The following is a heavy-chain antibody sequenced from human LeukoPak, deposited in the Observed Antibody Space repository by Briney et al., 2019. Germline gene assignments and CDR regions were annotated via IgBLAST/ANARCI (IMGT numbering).Heavy chain of an antibody. J-gene: IGHJ4*02. Sequence: HWESLKISCKGSGYTFTNYWISWVRQMPGKRLEWMGRIDPSDSYTNYNPSFRGHITISADKSSSTAYLHWSSLKASDTAMYFCARQCSGYDYYFDYWGQGIVATVSS. V-gene: IGHV5-10-1*01. CDR1: GYTFTNYW. D-gene: IGHD5-12*01. CDR3: ARQCSGYDYYFDY. CDR2: IDPSDSYT.